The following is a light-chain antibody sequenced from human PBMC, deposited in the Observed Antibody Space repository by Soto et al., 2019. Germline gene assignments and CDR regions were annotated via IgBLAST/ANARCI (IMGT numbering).Light chain of an antibody. CDR1: QTISSW. CDR2: DAS. J-gene: IGKJ5*01. V-gene: IGKV1-5*01. CDR3: QQYHTSSIT. Sequence: DIQMTQSPSTLSASVGDRVTITCGASQTISSWLAWYQQKPGIAPNLLIYDASTLERGVPSRFSGTGSGTEFTLTIDRLQPDDFATYYCQQYHTSSITFGQGTRLEIK.